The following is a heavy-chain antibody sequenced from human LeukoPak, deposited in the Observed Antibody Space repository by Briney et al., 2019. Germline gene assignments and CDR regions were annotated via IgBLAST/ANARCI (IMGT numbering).Heavy chain of an antibody. CDR2: INLSAGST. CDR1: GGTFSSYA. D-gene: IGHD3-3*01. Sequence: ASVKVSCKASGGTFSSYAISWVRRAPGQGLEWMGIINLSAGSTSYAQKFEGRVTMTRDTSTSTVYMELSSLRSEDTAVYYCARGIFDFDYWGQGTLVTVSS. V-gene: IGHV1-46*01. CDR3: ARGIFDFDY. J-gene: IGHJ4*02.